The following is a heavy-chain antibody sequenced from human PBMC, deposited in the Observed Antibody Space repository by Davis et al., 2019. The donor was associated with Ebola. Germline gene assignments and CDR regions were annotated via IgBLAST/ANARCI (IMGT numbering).Heavy chain of an antibody. J-gene: IGHJ3*02. CDR3: AREGGRYYDSSGYVFDI. CDR1: RYRFTSYY. V-gene: IGHV1-46*01. Sequence: ASVNVPCMASRYRFTSYYMHWVRQAPGQGLEWMGIINPITGGTSYAQNFQVRVNMTRDTSTSTVYMELSSLRSEDTAVYYCAREGGRYYDSSGYVFDIWGQGTMVKVAS. CDR2: INPITGGT. D-gene: IGHD3-22*01.